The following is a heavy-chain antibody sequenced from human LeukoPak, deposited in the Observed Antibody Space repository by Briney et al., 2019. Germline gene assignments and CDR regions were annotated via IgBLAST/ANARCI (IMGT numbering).Heavy chain of an antibody. CDR3: AKEFGPTTTVRGVIIYHYYGMDV. CDR2: ISGDGDTT. CDR1: GFTFDDYA. Sequence: LGGSLRLSFAASGFTFDDYAMHWVRQAPGKGLEWVSLISGDGDTTYYADSVKGRFTISRDNSKNSLYLQMNSLRTEDTALYYCAKEFGPTTTVRGVIIYHYYGMDVWGQGTTVTVSS. V-gene: IGHV3-43*02. J-gene: IGHJ6*02. D-gene: IGHD3-10*01.